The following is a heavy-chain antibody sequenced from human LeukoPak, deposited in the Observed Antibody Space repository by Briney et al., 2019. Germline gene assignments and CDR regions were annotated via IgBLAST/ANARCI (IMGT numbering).Heavy chain of an antibody. CDR1: GFTFSSYW. D-gene: IGHD2-2*01. J-gene: IGHJ4*02. Sequence: PGGSLRLSCAASGFTFSSYWMHWVRQAPGKGLVWVSRINSDGSSTSCADSVKGRFTISRDNAKNTLYLQMNSLRAEDTAVYYCASSTRSSTCCCFDYWGQGTLVTVSS. CDR2: INSDGSST. V-gene: IGHV3-74*01. CDR3: ASSTRSSTCCCFDY.